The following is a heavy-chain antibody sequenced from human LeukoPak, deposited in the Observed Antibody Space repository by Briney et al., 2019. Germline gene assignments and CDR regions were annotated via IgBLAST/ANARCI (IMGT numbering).Heavy chain of an antibody. Sequence: PGGSLRLSCAASGFTFSSYGMQWVRQAPGKGLEWVTFIRDDGSNKYYADSVKGRFTISRDTAKNTLYLQMISLRAEDTAVYYCAKARRIQLWLSWGQGTLVTVSS. CDR1: GFTFSSYG. D-gene: IGHD5-18*01. CDR2: IRDDGSNK. CDR3: AKARRIQLWLS. J-gene: IGHJ5*02. V-gene: IGHV3-30*02.